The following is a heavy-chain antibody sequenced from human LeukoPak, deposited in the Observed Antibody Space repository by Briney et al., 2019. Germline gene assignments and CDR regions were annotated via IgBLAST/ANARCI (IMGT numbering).Heavy chain of an antibody. Sequence: PGGSLRLSCAASGFTFSSYAMSWVRQAPGKGLEWVTAISGSGGSTYYADSVKGRFTISRDNSKNTLYLQMNSLRAEDTAVYYCAKDREGQLWFRPLDYWGQGTLVTVSS. CDR2: ISGSGGST. J-gene: IGHJ4*02. CDR3: AKDREGQLWFRPLDY. V-gene: IGHV3-23*01. D-gene: IGHD5-18*01. CDR1: GFTFSSYA.